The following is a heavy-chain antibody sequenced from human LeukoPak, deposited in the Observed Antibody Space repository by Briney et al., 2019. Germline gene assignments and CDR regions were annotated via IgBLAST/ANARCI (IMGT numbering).Heavy chain of an antibody. CDR2: MNPKSGNT. CDR1: GYSFTSCD. CDR3: ARVQRVTFPLKYYFDY. J-gene: IGHJ4*02. D-gene: IGHD3-10*01. V-gene: IGHV1-8*01. Sequence: ASVKVSCKASGYSFTSCDINWVRQATGQGLEWMGWMNPKSGNTGYAQKFQGRVTMTRSTSISTAYMELSSLRSEDTAVYYCARVQRVTFPLKYYFDYWGQGTLVTVSS.